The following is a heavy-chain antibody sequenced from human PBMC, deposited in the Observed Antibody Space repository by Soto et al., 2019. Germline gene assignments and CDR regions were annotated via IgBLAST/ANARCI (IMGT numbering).Heavy chain of an antibody. D-gene: IGHD5-18*01. J-gene: IGHJ6*02. CDR3: ARFRIQLWLRSYYGMDV. CDR2: IYYSGST. V-gene: IGHV4-30-4*01. Sequence: QVQLQESGPGLVKPSQTLSLTCTVSGGSISSGDYYWSWIRQPPGKGLEWIGYIYYSGSTYYNPSLKSRVTISVDTSKNQFSLKLSSVTAADTAVYYCARFRIQLWLRSYYGMDVWGQGTTVTVSS. CDR1: GGSISSGDYY.